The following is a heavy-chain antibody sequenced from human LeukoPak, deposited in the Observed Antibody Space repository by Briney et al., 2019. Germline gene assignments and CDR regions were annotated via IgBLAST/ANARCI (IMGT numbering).Heavy chain of an antibody. D-gene: IGHD6-19*01. CDR1: GDSVSSNSAA. CDR2: TYYRSKWYN. CDR3: ARGLAVAGTADNWFDP. V-gene: IGHV6-1*01. Sequence: SQTLSLTCAISGDSVSSNSAAWNWIGQSLSRGLEWLGRTYYRSKWYNDYAVSVKSRITINPDTSKNQFSLQLNSVTPEDTAVYYCARGLAVAGTADNWFDPWGQGALVTVSS. J-gene: IGHJ5*02.